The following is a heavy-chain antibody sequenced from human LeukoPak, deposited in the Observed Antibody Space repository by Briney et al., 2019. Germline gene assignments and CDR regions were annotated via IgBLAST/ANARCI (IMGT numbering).Heavy chain of an antibody. D-gene: IGHD3-9*01. J-gene: IGHJ3*02. CDR3: ARAFRLAVDAFDI. Sequence: SSETLSLTCTVSGGSISSSSYYWGWIRQPPGKGLEWIGSIYYSGSTYYNPSLKSRVTISVDTSKNQFSLKLSSVTAADTAAYYCARAFRLAVDAFDIWGQGTMVTVSS. CDR1: GGSISSSSYY. V-gene: IGHV4-39*01. CDR2: IYYSGST.